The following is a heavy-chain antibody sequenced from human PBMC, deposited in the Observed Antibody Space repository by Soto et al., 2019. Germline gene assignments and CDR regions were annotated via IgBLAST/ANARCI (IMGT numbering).Heavy chain of an antibody. V-gene: IGHV3-30-3*01. CDR2: ISYDGSNK. CDR1: GFTFSSYA. CDR3: ARAPGVVVAGPVY. Sequence: VGSLRLSCAASGFTFSSYAMHWVRQAPGKGLEWVTVISYDGSNKYYADSVKGRFTISRDNSKNTLYLQMNSLRAEDTAVYYCARAPGVVVAGPVYWGQGTLVTVSS. J-gene: IGHJ4*02. D-gene: IGHD2-15*01.